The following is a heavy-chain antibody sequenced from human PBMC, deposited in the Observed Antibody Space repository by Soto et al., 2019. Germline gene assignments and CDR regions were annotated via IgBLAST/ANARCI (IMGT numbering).Heavy chain of an antibody. D-gene: IGHD2-8*01. CDR1: GASVTSPEHY. CDR3: ARARYCLSGECFPNWLDP. J-gene: IGHJ5*02. Sequence: NPSETLSLTCSVSGASVTSPEHYWTWIRQSPGKGLEWIGYIYYGGSTVYNPSLKGRSTVSLDTSKNQFSLNLTSVTAADTAVYFCARARYCLSGECFPNWLDPWGQGTLVTVSS. V-gene: IGHV4-30-4*01. CDR2: IYYGGST.